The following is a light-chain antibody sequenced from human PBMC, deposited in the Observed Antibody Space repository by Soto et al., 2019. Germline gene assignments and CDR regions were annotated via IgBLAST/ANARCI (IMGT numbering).Light chain of an antibody. V-gene: IGKV1-39*01. CDR3: PQRYSTLRT. J-gene: IGKJ3*01. Sequence: DIPMTKSPSSLSSSVGDRVTITCRASQSISSYLNWYQQKPGKAPKLLIYAASSLESGVPSRFSSSGSGTDFTFTISSLQPEDFATYYCPQRYSTLRTLGPGTKVDIK. CDR2: AAS. CDR1: QSISSY.